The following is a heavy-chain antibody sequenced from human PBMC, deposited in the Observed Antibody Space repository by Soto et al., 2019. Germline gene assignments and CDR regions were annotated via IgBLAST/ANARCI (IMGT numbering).Heavy chain of an antibody. Sequence: TLSLTCTVSGWSINTYYWSWIRQPPGKGLEWIGYIYYRANPNYNPSLKSRVTISQDTSKNQFSLKLSSVTAADTAVYYCARHYGDGYDYVDYWGQGTLVTVSS. D-gene: IGHD5-12*01. CDR2: IYYRANP. J-gene: IGHJ4*02. CDR1: GWSINTYY. CDR3: ARHYGDGYDYVDY. V-gene: IGHV4-59*08.